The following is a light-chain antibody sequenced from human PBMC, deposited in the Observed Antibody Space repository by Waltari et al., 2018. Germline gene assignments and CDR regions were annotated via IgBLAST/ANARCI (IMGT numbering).Light chain of an antibody. J-gene: IGKJ1*01. Sequence: DIQMTQSPSTVSAPVGDRVTITCRASHSISSWLDWYQQKPGKAPKLLLYKASSLESGVPSRFSGSGSGTEFTLTISSLQPDDFATYYCQQYNTYWTFGQGTKVEIK. CDR3: QQYNTYWT. CDR2: KAS. CDR1: HSISSW. V-gene: IGKV1-5*03.